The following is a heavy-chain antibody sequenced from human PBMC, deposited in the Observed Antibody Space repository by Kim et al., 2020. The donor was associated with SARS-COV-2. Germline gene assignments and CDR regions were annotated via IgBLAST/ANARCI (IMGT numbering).Heavy chain of an antibody. D-gene: IGHD2-2*01. J-gene: IGHJ6*02. V-gene: IGHV3-49*03. Sequence: GGSLRLSCTASGFTFGDYAMSWFRQAPGKGLEWVGFIRSKAYGGTTEYAASVKGRFTISRDDSKSIAYLQMNSLKTEDTAVYYCTRERVEDYYYYYYGMDFWGQGPSVTVPS. CDR1: GFTFGDYA. CDR2: IRSKAYGGTT. CDR3: TRERVEDYYYYYYGMDF.